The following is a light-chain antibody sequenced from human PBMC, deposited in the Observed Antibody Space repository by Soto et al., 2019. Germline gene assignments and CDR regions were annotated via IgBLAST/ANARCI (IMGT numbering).Light chain of an antibody. Sequence: QPVLTQPPSVSGAPGETVTISCSGSSPNIGSNAVNWYQQVPATAPKLLIYSNVQRPSGVPDRFSASKSGTSASLAISGLQSEDEADYSCATWDDSLNGPVFGGGTKVTVL. V-gene: IGLV1-44*01. CDR1: SPNIGSNA. J-gene: IGLJ2*01. CDR2: SNV. CDR3: ATWDDSLNGPV.